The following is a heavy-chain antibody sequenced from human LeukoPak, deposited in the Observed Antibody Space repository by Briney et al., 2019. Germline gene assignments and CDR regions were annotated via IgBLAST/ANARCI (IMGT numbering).Heavy chain of an antibody. CDR2: ISSSGSTI. CDR1: GFTFSSYE. D-gene: IGHD3-10*01. V-gene: IGHV3-48*03. J-gene: IGHJ5*02. CDR3: AGDFDTIDYGSGSLSP. Sequence: GGSLRLSCAASGFTFSSYEMNWVRQAPGKGLEWVSYISSSGSTIYYADSVKGRFTISRDNAKNSLYLQMNSLRAEDTAVYYCAGDFDTIDYGSGSLSPGGQGTLVTVSS.